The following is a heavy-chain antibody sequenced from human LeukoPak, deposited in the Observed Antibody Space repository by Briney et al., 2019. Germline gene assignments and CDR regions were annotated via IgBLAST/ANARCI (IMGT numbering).Heavy chain of an antibody. CDR2: ITSSSSTI. CDR3: ARILTTGTTVSY. V-gene: IGHV3-48*01. D-gene: IGHD1-1*01. CDR1: GFTFSSYS. Sequence: GGSLRLSCAASGFTFSSYSMNWVRQAPGKGLEWVSYITSSSSTIYYADSVRGRFTISRDNARNSLYLQMNSLRAEDTAVYHCARILTTGTTVSYWGQGTLVTVSS. J-gene: IGHJ4*02.